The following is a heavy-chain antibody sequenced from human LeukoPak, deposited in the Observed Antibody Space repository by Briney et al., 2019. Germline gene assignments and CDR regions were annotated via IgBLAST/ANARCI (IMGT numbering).Heavy chain of an antibody. D-gene: IGHD3-22*01. CDR3: ARREGSSGYY. Sequence: PSETLSLTCTASGGSISSSSYYWGWIRQPPGKGLEWIGSIYYSGSTYYNPSLKSRVTISVDTSKNQFSLKLSSVTAADTAVYYCARREGSSGYYWGQGTLVTVSS. J-gene: IGHJ4*02. CDR2: IYYSGST. V-gene: IGHV4-39*01. CDR1: GGSISSSSYY.